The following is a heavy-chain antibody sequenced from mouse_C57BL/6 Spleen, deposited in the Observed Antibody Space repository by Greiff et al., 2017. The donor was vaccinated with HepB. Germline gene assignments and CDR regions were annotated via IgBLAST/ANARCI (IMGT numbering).Heavy chain of an antibody. Sequence: VQLQQSGAELVKPGASVKLSCKASGYTFTSYWMHWVKQRPGRGLEWIGRIDPNSGGTKYNEKFKSKATLTVDKPSSTAYMQRSSLTSEDSAVYYCARGDYYCSSPYAMDYLGQGASVTVSS. V-gene: IGHV1-72*01. CDR2: IDPNSGGT. CDR1: GYTFTSYW. D-gene: IGHD1-1*01. J-gene: IGHJ4*01. CDR3: ARGDYYCSSPYAMDY.